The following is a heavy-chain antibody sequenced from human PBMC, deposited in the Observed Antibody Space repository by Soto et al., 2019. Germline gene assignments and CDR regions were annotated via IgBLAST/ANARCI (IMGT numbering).Heavy chain of an antibody. CDR2: ISYDGSNK. D-gene: IGHD4-17*01. Sequence: QVQLVESGGGVVQPGRSLRLSCAASGFTFSSYGMHWVRQAPGKGLEWVAVISYDGSNKYYADSVKGRFTISRVNSKNTLYLQMNSLRAEDTAVYYCAKDGSDGDCDYWGQGTLVTVSS. J-gene: IGHJ4*02. V-gene: IGHV3-30*18. CDR1: GFTFSSYG. CDR3: AKDGSDGDCDY.